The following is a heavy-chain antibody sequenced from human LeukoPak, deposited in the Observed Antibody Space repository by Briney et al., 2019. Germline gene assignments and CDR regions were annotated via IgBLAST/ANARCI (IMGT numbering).Heavy chain of an antibody. V-gene: IGHV3-30*18. CDR2: ISYDGSER. D-gene: IGHD6-13*01. CDR1: GFTFSSYG. CDR3: AKAGYSSSWYLVNSLDI. J-gene: IGHJ3*02. Sequence: GRSLRLSCAASGFTFSSYGMHWVRQAPGKGLEWLAVISYDGSERNYADSVKGRFIISRDNSKNTLDLQMNSLRAEDTAVYYCAKAGYSSSWYLVNSLDIWGQGTMVTVS.